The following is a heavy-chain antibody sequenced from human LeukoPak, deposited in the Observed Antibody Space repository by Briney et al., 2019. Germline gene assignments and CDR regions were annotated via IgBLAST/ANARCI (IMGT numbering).Heavy chain of an antibody. CDR1: GFIFSNYG. CDR3: ARDRGSREDGMDV. V-gene: IGHV3-64D*06. D-gene: IGHD1-26*01. CDR2: ISSDGDNT. J-gene: IGHJ6*02. Sequence: PGGSLRLSCSASGFIFSNYGMYWVRQAPGKGLEFVSAISSDGDNTFYADSVKGRFTISRDNSKNTLYLQTSSLRGEDTAVYYCARDRGSREDGMDVWGHGTTVTVSS.